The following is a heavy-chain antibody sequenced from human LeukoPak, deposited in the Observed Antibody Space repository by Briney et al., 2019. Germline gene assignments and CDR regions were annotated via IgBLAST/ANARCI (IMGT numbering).Heavy chain of an antibody. V-gene: IGHV1-18*01. D-gene: IGHD3-22*01. CDR3: ARTGYSSSWTYYYDSSGCELLDY. J-gene: IGHJ4*02. Sequence: ASVKVSCKASGYTFTSYGISWVRQAPGQGLEWMGWISAYNGNTNYAQKLQGRVTMTTDTSTSTACMELRSLRSDDTAVYYCARTGYSSSWTYYYDSSGCELLDYWGQGTLVTVSS. CDR1: GYTFTSYG. CDR2: ISAYNGNT.